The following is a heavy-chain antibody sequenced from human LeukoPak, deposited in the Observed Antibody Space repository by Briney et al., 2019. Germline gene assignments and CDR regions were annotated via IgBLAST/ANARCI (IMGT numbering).Heavy chain of an antibody. CDR3: AHRHSSGWSFDY. CDR2: IYWDDDK. J-gene: IGHJ4*02. D-gene: IGHD6-19*01. V-gene: IGHV2-5*02. Sequence: SGPTLVNPTQTLTLTCTFSGFSLSTSGVGVGWIRQPPGKAPEWLALIYWDDDKRYSPSLKSRLTITKDTSKNQVVLTTTNMDPVDTATYYCAHRHSSGWSFDYWGQGTLVTVSS. CDR1: GFSLSTSGVG.